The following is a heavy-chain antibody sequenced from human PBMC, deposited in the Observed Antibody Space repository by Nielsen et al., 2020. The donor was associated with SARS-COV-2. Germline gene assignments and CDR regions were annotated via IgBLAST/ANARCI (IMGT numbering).Heavy chain of an antibody. CDR1: GYTFTGYY. D-gene: IGHD6-19*01. Sequence: ASVKVSCKASGYTFTGYYMHWVRQATGQGLEWMGWMNPNSGNTGYAQKFQGRVTMTRNTSISTAYMELSSLRSEDTAVYYCARRFPQWLVDDAFDIWGQGTMVTVSS. CDR2: MNPNSGNT. CDR3: ARRFPQWLVDDAFDI. J-gene: IGHJ3*02. V-gene: IGHV1-8*02.